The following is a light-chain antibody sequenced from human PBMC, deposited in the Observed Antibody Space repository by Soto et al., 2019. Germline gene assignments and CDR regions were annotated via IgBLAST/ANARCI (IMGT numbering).Light chain of an antibody. CDR1: QSISKY. Sequence: DIQVTQSPSTLSASVGDKVTITCRASQSISKYLAWYQQKPGKAPHLLIYQSSCLESAVPSGFSGSGSGTEVTLTITRLQPEDFAPDDCQQYGRHWTFGQGTKVEI. J-gene: IGKJ1*01. CDR2: QSS. CDR3: QQYGRHWT. V-gene: IGKV1-5*03.